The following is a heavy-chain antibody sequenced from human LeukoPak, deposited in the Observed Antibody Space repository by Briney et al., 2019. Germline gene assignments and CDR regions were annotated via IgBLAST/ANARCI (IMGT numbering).Heavy chain of an antibody. D-gene: IGHD2-15*01. CDR1: GFTFSSYG. V-gene: IGHV3-30*02. Sequence: GGSLRLSCAASGFTFSSYGMHWVRQAPGKGLEWVAFIRYDGSNKYYADSVKGRFTISRDNSKNTVYLQMNSLRAEDTAVYYCAKHGLPLVVISAPLDYWGQGTLVTVAS. CDR3: AKHGLPLVVISAPLDY. J-gene: IGHJ4*02. CDR2: IRYDGSNK.